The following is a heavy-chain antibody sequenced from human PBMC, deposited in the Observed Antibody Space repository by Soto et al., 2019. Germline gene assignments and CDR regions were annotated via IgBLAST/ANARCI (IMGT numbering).Heavy chain of an antibody. V-gene: IGHV4-31*03. CDR3: ARAGDCSGGSCYLGYGLDV. Sequence: QVQLQESGPGLVKPSQTLSLTCTVSGGSINSGGYYWRWIRQHPGKGLEWIGKIYYSGDTSYNPSLKRRATMSIDTSKNQFSLKMTSVTAADTAVYYCARAGDCSGGSCYLGYGLDVWGRGTTVTVSS. D-gene: IGHD2-15*01. J-gene: IGHJ6*02. CDR1: GGSINSGGYY. CDR2: IYYSGDT.